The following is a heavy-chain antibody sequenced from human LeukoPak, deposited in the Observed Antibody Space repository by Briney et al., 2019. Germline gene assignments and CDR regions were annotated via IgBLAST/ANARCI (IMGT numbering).Heavy chain of an antibody. CDR2: IYYSGST. D-gene: IGHD3-10*01. J-gene: IGHJ5*02. V-gene: IGHV4-59*08. CDR3: ARQLLWFGELSHNWFDP. Sequence: SETLSLTCTVSGGSISSYYWSWIRQPPGKGLEWIGYIYYSGSTNYNPSLKSRVTISVDTSKNQFSLKLSSVTAADTAVYYCARQLLWFGELSHNWFDPWGQGTLVTVSS. CDR1: GGSISSYY.